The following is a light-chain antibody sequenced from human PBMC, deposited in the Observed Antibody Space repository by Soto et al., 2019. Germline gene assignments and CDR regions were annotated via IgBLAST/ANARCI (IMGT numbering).Light chain of an antibody. V-gene: IGLV2-23*01. CDR2: EGS. CDR3: CSYASSTTLV. J-gene: IGLJ2*01. CDR1: SSDVGSYTL. Sequence: QSALTQPASVSGSPGQAITIPCTGTSSDVGSYTLVSWYKQNPGKAPKFLIYEGSKRPSGVSIRFSGSTSGYTASLTISGLQAEDEAHYYCCSYASSTTLVFGGGTKLTVL.